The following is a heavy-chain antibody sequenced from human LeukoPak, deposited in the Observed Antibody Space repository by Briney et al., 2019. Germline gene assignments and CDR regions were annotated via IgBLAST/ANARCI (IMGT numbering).Heavy chain of an antibody. D-gene: IGHD2-2*01. Sequence: ASVKVSCKVSGYTLTELSMHWVRQAPGKGLEWMGGFDPEDGETIYAQKFQGRVTMTEDTSTDTAYMELSSLRSEDTAVYYCATATGYCSSTSCYLSGPQGSDYGMDVWGQGTTVTVSS. V-gene: IGHV1-24*01. CDR3: ATATGYCSSTSCYLSGPQGSDYGMDV. CDR2: FDPEDGET. J-gene: IGHJ6*02. CDR1: GYTLTELS.